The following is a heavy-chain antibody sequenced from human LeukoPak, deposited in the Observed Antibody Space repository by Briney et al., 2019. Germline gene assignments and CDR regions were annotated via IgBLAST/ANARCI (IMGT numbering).Heavy chain of an antibody. V-gene: IGHV3-30*02. CDR1: GFDFSSYG. D-gene: IGHD3-10*01. CDR3: AKDSVWFGETNPFDY. Sequence: PGGSLRLSCAASGFDFSSYGMHWVRQAPGKGLEWVALIRYDGSNKYYADSVKGRFTISRDNSKNTLYLQMNSLRAEDTAVYYCAKDSVWFGETNPFDYWGQGTLVTVSS. CDR2: IRYDGSNK. J-gene: IGHJ4*02.